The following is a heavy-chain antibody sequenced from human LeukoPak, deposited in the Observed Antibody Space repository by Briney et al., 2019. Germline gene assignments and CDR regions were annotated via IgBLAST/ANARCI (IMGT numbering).Heavy chain of an antibody. CDR3: AREGSGRPLDY. CDR1: GDSISSYY. D-gene: IGHD1-26*01. V-gene: IGHV4-4*07. Sequence: SETLSLTCTVSGDSISSYYWNWIRQPAAKGLEWIGRMYSRGTTHYNPSLKSRVTMSVDSSKNQFSLNLSSVTAADTAVYYCAREGSGRPLDYWGQGTLVTVSS. J-gene: IGHJ4*02. CDR2: MYSRGTT.